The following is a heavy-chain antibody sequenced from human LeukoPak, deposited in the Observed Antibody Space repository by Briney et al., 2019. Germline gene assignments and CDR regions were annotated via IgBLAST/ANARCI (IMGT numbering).Heavy chain of an antibody. Sequence: GGSLRLSCAASGFTFSNSGMHWVRQAPGKGLEWAAVISSDGNTKYYADSVKGRFTISRDNSNNTLYLQMNSLRADDTAIYYCARRRIVGSTDDAFDIWGQGTMVTLSS. CDR1: GFTFSNSG. CDR2: ISSDGNTK. V-gene: IGHV3-30*19. D-gene: IGHD1-26*01. J-gene: IGHJ3*02. CDR3: ARRRIVGSTDDAFDI.